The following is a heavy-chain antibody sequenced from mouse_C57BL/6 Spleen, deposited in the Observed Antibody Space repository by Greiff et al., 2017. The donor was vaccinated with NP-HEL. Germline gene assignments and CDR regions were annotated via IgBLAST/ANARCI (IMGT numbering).Heavy chain of an antibody. CDR2: ISGGGGNT. Sequence: EVKLMESGGGLVKPGGSLKLSCAASGFTFSSCTMSWVRQTPEKRLEWVATISGGGGNTYYPDSVTGRFTISRDNAKNTLYLQMSSLRSEDTALYYCARTGTWYFDVWGTGTTVTVSS. CDR3: ARTGTWYFDV. J-gene: IGHJ1*03. V-gene: IGHV5-9*01. CDR1: GFTFSSCT. D-gene: IGHD4-1*01.